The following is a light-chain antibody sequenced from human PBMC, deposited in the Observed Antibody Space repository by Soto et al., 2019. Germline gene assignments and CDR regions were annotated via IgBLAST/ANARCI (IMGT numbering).Light chain of an antibody. CDR2: DAS. Sequence: IVLTQSPATLSLSPGERATHSCKASQSVKNYLAWYQQKPGQPPRLLIYDASNRASGISARFSGSGSGTDFTLTISSLEPEDFAVYYCQQRSNWPPWTFGQGTKVDIK. CDR3: QQRSNWPPWT. CDR1: QSVKNY. J-gene: IGKJ1*01. V-gene: IGKV3-11*01.